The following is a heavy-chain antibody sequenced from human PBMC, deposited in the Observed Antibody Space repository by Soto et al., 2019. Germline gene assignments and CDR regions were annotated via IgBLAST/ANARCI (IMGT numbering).Heavy chain of an antibody. CDR1: GFTFSNSA. Sequence: GGSLRLSCAASGFTFSNSAMSWVRQAPGKGLEWVSVISGSGGSTYYADSVKGRFTISRDNSKNTLYLHMNSLRAEDAAVYYCAKARGEYTSSPCDSWCQGTLVTVS. V-gene: IGHV3-23*01. CDR3: AKARGEYTSSPCDS. J-gene: IGHJ4*02. D-gene: IGHD3-10*01. CDR2: ISGSGGST.